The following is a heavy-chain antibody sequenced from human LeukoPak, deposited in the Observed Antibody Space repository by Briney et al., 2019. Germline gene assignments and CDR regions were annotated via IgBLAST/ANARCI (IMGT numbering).Heavy chain of an antibody. J-gene: IGHJ5*02. CDR1: GGSFSGYY. D-gene: IGHD6-13*01. CDR2: INHSGST. Sequence: SETLSHTCAVYGGSFSGYYWSWIRQPPGKGREWIGEINHSGSTNYNPSLKSRVTISVDTSKNQFSLKLSSVTAADTAVYYCARGRQIADPAAGTGWFDPWGQGTLVTVSS. CDR3: ARGRQIADPAAGTGWFDP. V-gene: IGHV4-34*01.